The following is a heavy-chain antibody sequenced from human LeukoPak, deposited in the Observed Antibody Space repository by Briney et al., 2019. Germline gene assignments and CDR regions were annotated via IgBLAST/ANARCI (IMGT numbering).Heavy chain of an antibody. CDR2: IKTDGSGI. J-gene: IGHJ4*02. V-gene: IGHV3-74*01. D-gene: IGHD3-10*01. CDR3: ARDDPGPRALDY. Sequence: GGSLRLSCAASGFSFNSYWMHWVRQAPGKGLVWVSQIKTDGSGIGYADSVKGRFTISIDRATNTLYLEMNSLRAEDTAVYYCARDDPGPRALDYWGQGALVIVS. CDR1: GFSFNSYW.